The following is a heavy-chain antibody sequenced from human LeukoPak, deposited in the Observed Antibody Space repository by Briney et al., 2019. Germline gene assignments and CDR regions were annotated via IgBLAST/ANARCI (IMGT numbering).Heavy chain of an antibody. J-gene: IGHJ5*02. Sequence: ASVKVSCKASGYTSTGYYMHWVRQAPGQGLEWMGWINPNSGGTNYAQKFQGRVTMTRDTSISTAYMELSRLRSDDTAVYYCARVEDIVVVPADPVFDPCGQGALVTVSS. CDR2: INPNSGGT. CDR3: ARVEDIVVVPADPVFDP. CDR1: GYTSTGYY. V-gene: IGHV1-2*02. D-gene: IGHD2-2*01.